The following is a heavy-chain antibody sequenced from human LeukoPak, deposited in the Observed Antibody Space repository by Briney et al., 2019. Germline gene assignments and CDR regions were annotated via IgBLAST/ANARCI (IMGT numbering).Heavy chain of an antibody. CDR3: ARAPLAPGWFDP. D-gene: IGHD5-12*01. CDR2: ISSSGSTI. J-gene: IGHJ5*02. Sequence: GGSLRLSCAASGFTFSSFEMNWVRQAPGKGLEWVSYISSSGSTIYYADSVKGRFTISRDNAKNSLYLQMNSLRAEDTAVYYCARAPLAPGWFDPWGQGTLVTVSS. V-gene: IGHV3-48*03. CDR1: GFTFSSFE.